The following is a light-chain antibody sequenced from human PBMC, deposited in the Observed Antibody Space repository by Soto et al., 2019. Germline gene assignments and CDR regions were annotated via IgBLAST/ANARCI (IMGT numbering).Light chain of an antibody. CDR2: EVS. CDR3: CSYAGSSTFYV. Sequence: QSVVTQPTPVSWSPGQSITAPCPGTYGDCGRYNLVSWYQQHPGKAPKLMIYEVSKRPSGVSNRFSGSKSGNTASLTISGLQAEDEADYYCCSYAGSSTFYVFGTGTKVTVL. J-gene: IGLJ1*01. CDR1: YGDCGRYNL. V-gene: IGLV2-23*02.